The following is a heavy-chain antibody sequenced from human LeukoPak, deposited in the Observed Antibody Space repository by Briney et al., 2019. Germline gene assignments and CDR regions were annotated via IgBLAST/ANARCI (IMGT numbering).Heavy chain of an antibody. CDR1: GGSISSYY. V-gene: IGHV4-59*08. CDR2: IYYSGST. D-gene: IGHD2-21*02. CDR3: ARHLLRRWSDP. J-gene: IGHJ5*02. Sequence: SETLSLTCTVSGGSISSYYWSWIRQPPGKGLEWIGYIYYSGSTNYNPSLKSRVTISVDTSKNQFSLKLSSVAAADTAVYYCARHLLRRWSDPWGQGILVTVSS.